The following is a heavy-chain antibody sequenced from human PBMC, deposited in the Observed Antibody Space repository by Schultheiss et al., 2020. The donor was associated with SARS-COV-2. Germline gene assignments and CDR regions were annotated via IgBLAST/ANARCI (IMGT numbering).Heavy chain of an antibody. D-gene: IGHD2-2*01. CDR1: GGSFSGYY. Sequence: SETLSLTCAVYGGSFSGYYWSWIRQPPGKGLEWIGEINHSGSTNYNPSLKSRVTISVDTSKNQFSLKLSSVTAADTAVYYCARSVAVVPAAGNWFDPWGQGTLVTVSS. V-gene: IGHV4-34*01. CDR3: ARSVAVVPAAGNWFDP. J-gene: IGHJ5*02. CDR2: INHSGST.